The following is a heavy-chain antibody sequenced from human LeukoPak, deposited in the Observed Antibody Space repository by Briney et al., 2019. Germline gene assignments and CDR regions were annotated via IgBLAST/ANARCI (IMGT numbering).Heavy chain of an antibody. V-gene: IGHV4-4*02. CDR1: GDSSSNTNW. D-gene: IGHD3-3*01. CDR3: AQGYDFWSGYYYGMDV. Sequence: SGTLSLTCAVSGDSSSNTNWWSWVRQPPGRGLEWIGEIFHNGSTNSNPSLKSRVTISLDESKNHFSLRLTSVTAADTAVYYCAQGYDFWSGYYYGMDVWGQGTTVTVSS. J-gene: IGHJ6*02. CDR2: IFHNGST.